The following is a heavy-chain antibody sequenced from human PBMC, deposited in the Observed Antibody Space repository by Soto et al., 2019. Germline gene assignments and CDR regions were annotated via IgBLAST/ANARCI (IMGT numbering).Heavy chain of an antibody. V-gene: IGHV3-21*01. CDR2: ISSSSSYI. J-gene: IGHJ4*02. CDR3: ASSDSLGYCSGGSCYSFDY. Sequence: LRLSCAASGFTFSSYSMNWVRQAPGKGLEWVSSISSSSSYIYYADSVKGRFTISRDNAKNSLYLQMNSLRAEDTAVYYCASSDSLGYCSGGSCYSFDYWGQGTLVTVSS. CDR1: GFTFSSYS. D-gene: IGHD2-15*01.